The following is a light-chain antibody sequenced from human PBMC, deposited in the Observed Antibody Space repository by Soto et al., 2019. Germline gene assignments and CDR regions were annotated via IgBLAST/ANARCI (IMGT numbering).Light chain of an antibody. CDR2: GAS. V-gene: IGKV1-27*01. J-gene: IGKJ1*01. Sequence: EIQMTQSPSSLSASVGDRVTITCRASQGISNYLAWDQQKPGKVPKLLIYGASTLQSGVPSRLSGSGSGTDFTLLINSLQPEDVATYYCQKYESAPWTFGQGTKVEI. CDR3: QKYESAPWT. CDR1: QGISNY.